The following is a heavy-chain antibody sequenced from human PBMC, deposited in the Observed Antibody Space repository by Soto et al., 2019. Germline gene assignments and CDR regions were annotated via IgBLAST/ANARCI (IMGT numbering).Heavy chain of an antibody. Sequence: QVQLQESGPGLVRPSQTLSLTCTVSGGSISSGGSYWTWIRQHPGKGLEWIGYIYYSGTTYYNPSLKSRVTISLDTSKHQFSLKLTSVTAADTAVYYCASRYCTNGLCIFLGVWGQGTTVTVSS. V-gene: IGHV4-31*03. J-gene: IGHJ6*02. CDR2: IYYSGTT. D-gene: IGHD2-8*01. CDR3: ASRYCTNGLCIFLGV. CDR1: GGSISSGGSY.